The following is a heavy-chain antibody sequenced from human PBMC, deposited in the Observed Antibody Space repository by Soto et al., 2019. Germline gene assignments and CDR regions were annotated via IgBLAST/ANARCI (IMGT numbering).Heavy chain of an antibody. V-gene: IGHV4-39*01. CDR3: ATGSGVRGSYYGLDY. J-gene: IGHJ4*02. CDR1: GGSISSSSSY. CDR2: IYYSGST. D-gene: IGHD1-26*01. Sequence: SETLSLTCTVSGGSISSSSSYWGWIRKPPGKGLEWIGYIYYSGSTNYNPSLKSRVIISVDTSKNQFSLKLNSVAAADTAVYYCATGSGVRGSYYGLDYRGQGTLVPVSS.